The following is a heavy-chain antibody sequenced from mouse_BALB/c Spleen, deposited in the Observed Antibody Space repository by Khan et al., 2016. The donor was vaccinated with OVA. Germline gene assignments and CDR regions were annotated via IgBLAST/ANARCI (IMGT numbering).Heavy chain of an antibody. D-gene: IGHD2-4*01. V-gene: IGHV5-9*03. J-gene: IGHJ4*01. CDR2: ISGGGGDT. CDR3: ARSLIYYDYDGNAMDY. CDR1: GFTFSSYT. Sequence: EVQLVESGGDLVQPGGSLKLSCAASGFTFSSYTMSWVRQTPEKRLEWVATISGGGGDTYYPVSVKSRFTISRDNAKNNLYPQMSSLRSEDTALYYCARSLIYYDYDGNAMDYWGQGTSVTVSS.